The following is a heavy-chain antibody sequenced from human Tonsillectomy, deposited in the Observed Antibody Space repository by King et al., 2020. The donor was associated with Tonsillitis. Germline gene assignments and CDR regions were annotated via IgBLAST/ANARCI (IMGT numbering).Heavy chain of an antibody. CDR1: SGSINSGDYY. D-gene: IGHD6-19*01. CDR2: IHYSGSI. CDR3: ASESSGFTIFDC. Sequence: QLQESGPGLVKPSQTLSLICTVSSGSINSGDYYWRWIRQPPGKGLEWIGYIHYSGSIYYKSSLKSRVTISIDTSKNQFSLKLSSVTAADTAVYYCASESSGFTIFDCWGQGILVTVS. J-gene: IGHJ4*02. V-gene: IGHV4-30-4*01.